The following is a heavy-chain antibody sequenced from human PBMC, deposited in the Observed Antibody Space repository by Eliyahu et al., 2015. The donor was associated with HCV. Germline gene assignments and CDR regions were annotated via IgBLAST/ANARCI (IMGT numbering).Heavy chain of an antibody. CDR2: IHYTGTT. CDR3: ARTGCAGRGCHQYYYYYSMDV. J-gene: IGHJ6*02. D-gene: IGHD6-19*01. Sequence: QVHLQESGPGLVKPSETLSLTCTVSGDSISRSTYYWGWMRQSPGRGLEWIATIHYTGTTYYNPSLESRVSISAATSKDQFFLRLASVTAADSAVYYCARTGCAGRGCHQYYYYYSMDVWGQGTAVTVS. V-gene: IGHV4-39*01. CDR1: GDSISRSTYY.